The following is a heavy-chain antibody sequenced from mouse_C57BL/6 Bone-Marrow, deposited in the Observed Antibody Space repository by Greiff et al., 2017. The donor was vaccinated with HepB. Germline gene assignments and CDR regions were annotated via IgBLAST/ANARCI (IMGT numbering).Heavy chain of an antibody. CDR2: ISDGGSYT. J-gene: IGHJ3*01. CDR1: GFTFSSYA. Sequence: EVKLVESGGGLVKPGGSLKLSCAASGFTFSSYAMSWVRQTPEKRLEWVATISDGGSYTYYPDNVKGRFTISRDNAKNNLYLQMSHLKSEDTAMYYCARYYGNDPAWFAYWGQGTLVTVSA. D-gene: IGHD2-2*01. V-gene: IGHV5-4*03. CDR3: ARYYGNDPAWFAY.